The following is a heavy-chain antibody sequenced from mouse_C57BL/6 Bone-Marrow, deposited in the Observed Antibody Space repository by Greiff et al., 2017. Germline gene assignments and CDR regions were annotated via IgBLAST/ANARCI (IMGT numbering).Heavy chain of an antibody. D-gene: IGHD1-1*01. CDR1: GYSFTGYY. CDR3: ASPLYGSSPAWFAY. J-gene: IGHJ3*01. CDR2: IYPRSGNT. Sequence: VQLQQSGPELVKPGASVKISCKASGYSFTGYYMNWVKQSPDKSLEWIGEIYPRSGNTYYNEKFKGKATLTADKSSSTAYMALRSLTSEDSAVCYCASPLYGSSPAWFAYWGQGTLVTVSA. V-gene: IGHV1-42*01.